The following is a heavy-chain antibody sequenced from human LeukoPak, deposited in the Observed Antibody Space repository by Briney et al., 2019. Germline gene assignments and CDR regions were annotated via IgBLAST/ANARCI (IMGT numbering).Heavy chain of an antibody. V-gene: IGHV3-33*01. Sequence: PGRSLRLSCAASGFTFDTYAMHWVRQAPGEGLEWMAIVWYDGSKKEYADSVKGRFTISRDNAKNTLYLQMNSLRAEDTAVYYCARDRAYGMDVWAKGPRSPSP. CDR3: ARDRAYGMDV. CDR1: GFTFDTYA. CDR2: VWYDGSKK. D-gene: IGHD1-26*01. J-gene: IGHJ6*02.